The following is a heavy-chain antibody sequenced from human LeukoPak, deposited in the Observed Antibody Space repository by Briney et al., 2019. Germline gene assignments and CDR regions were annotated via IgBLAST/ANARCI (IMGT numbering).Heavy chain of an antibody. V-gene: IGHV3-21*01. CDR1: GFIVRSNS. J-gene: IGHJ4*02. CDR3: ARELLVDY. Sequence: EGSLRLSCAASGFIVRSNSMSWVRQAPGKGLEWVSSISSSSSYIYYADSVKGRFTISRDNAKNSLYLQMNSLRAEDTAVYYCARELLVDYWGQGTLVTVSS. D-gene: IGHD1-26*01. CDR2: ISSSSSYI.